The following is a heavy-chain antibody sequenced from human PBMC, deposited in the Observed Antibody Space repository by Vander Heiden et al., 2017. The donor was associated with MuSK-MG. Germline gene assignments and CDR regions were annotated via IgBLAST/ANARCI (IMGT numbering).Heavy chain of an antibody. CDR2: TYYKSKWYQ. V-gene: IGHV6-1*01. CDR3: ARDTNIGKTGSTNLFDS. Sequence: QVQLQQSGPRLVKPSQTLSLTCAISGDSVSSKNAAWNWIRQSPSRGLEWLGRTYYKSKWYQNYAVSVKSRIIINPDTSKNQFSLQLNSVTPGDTAVYYCARDTNIGKTGSTNLFDSWGQGTLVTVSS. D-gene: IGHD1-1*01. CDR1: GDSVSSKNAA. J-gene: IGHJ4*02.